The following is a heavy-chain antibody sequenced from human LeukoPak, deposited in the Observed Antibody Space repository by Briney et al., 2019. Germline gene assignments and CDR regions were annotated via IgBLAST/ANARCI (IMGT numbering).Heavy chain of an antibody. D-gene: IGHD3-10*01. V-gene: IGHV7-4-1*02. CDR3: VRGTPTPGMDY. CDR1: GYPFSAHF. CDR2: IDTTTGNP. Sequence: ASVTVSCTASGYPFSAHFLNWVRQAPGQGLEWMGNIDTTTGNPRYAQDFTGRFVFSLDTSVSTAYLQITSLKADDTAAYYCVRGTPTPGMDYWGQGTQVTVSS. J-gene: IGHJ4*02.